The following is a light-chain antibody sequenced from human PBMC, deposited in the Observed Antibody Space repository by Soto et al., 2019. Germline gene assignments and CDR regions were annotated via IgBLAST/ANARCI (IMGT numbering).Light chain of an antibody. CDR2: GAS. J-gene: IGKJ3*01. CDR1: QSVSSNN. CDR3: QQYGRSPFT. Sequence: EIVLTQSPGTLSLSPGERATLSCRASQSVSSNNLAWYQQRPGQAPRVVIYGASTRATVIPERFSGSGSGTDFTLIISRLEPEDFAVYYCQQYGRSPFTFGPGTKVDIK. V-gene: IGKV3-20*01.